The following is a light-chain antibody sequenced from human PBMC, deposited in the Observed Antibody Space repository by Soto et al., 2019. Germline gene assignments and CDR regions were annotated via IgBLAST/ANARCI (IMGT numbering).Light chain of an antibody. CDR1: QSISSW. CDR3: QQYNSYSYT. J-gene: IGKJ2*01. Sequence: DIQMTQSPSTLSASVGDRVTITCRASQSISSWLAWYQQKPGKAPKLLIYKASSSESGVPLRFSGSGAGTEFTLTISSLQPDDFATYYCQQYNSYSYTFGQGTKLEI. CDR2: KAS. V-gene: IGKV1-5*03.